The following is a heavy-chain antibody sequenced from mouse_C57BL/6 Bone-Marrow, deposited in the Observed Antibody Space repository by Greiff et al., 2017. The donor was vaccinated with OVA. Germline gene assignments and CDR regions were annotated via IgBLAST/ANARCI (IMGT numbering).Heavy chain of an antibody. J-gene: IGHJ3*01. CDR3: ARHFDGYYAY. V-gene: IGHV5-15*01. Sequence: EVMLVESGGGLVQPGGSLKLSCAASGFTFSDYGMAWVRQAPRKGPEWVAFISNLAYSNYYADTVTGRFTISRENAKNTLYLEMSSLRSEDTAMYYCARHFDGYYAYWGQGTLVTVSA. CDR1: GFTFSDYG. CDR2: ISNLAYSN. D-gene: IGHD2-3*01.